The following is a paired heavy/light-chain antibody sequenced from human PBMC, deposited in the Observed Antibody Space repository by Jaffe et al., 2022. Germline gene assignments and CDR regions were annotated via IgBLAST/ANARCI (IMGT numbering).Light chain of an antibody. CDR1: QSVLYSSNNKNY. Sequence: DIVMTQSPDSLAVSLGERATINCKSSQSVLYSSNNKNYLAWYQQKPGQPPKLLIYWASTRESGVPDRFSGSGSGTDFTLTISSLQAEDVAVYYCQQYYSTPQTFGGGTKVEIK. CDR2: WAS. CDR3: QQYYSTPQT. V-gene: IGKV4-1*01. J-gene: IGKJ4*01.
Heavy chain of an antibody. D-gene: IGHD2-2*01. V-gene: IGHV1-46*03. CDR2: INPSGGST. CDR1: GYTFTSYY. Sequence: QVQLVQSGAEVKKPGASVKVSCKASGYTFTSYYMHWVRQAPGQGLEWMGIINPSGGSTSYAQKFQGRVTMTRDTSTSTVYMELSSLRSEDTAVYYCARVSGRDIVVVPAAMVGAFDIWGQGTMVTVSS. J-gene: IGHJ3*02. CDR3: ARVSGRDIVVVPAAMVGAFDI.